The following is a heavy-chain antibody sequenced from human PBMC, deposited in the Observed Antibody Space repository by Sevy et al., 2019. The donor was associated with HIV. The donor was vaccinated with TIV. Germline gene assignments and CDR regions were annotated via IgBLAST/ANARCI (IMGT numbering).Heavy chain of an antibody. CDR3: TKESLRGTYIRGDFDH. CDR1: GFNFQTFG. CDR2: ISSDGINH. D-gene: IGHD3-10*02. V-gene: IGHV3-30*18. Sequence: GGSLRLSCSAFGFNFQTFGMHWVRQAPGKGPEWLAVISSDGINHNYAASMKGRFTIYRDNSKSLLFLQMNSLTPNDTAVYFCTKESLRGTYIRGDFDHWGQGTLVTVSS. J-gene: IGHJ4*02.